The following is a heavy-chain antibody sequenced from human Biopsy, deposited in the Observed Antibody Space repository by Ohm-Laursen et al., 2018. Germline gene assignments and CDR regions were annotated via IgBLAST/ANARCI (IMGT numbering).Heavy chain of an antibody. CDR3: ARETPIGIPFNWLDS. V-gene: IGHV6-1*01. Sequence: STQTLTLTCAISGDLVSSNDAAWNWIRQSPSRGLEWLGRTYYRTKWYNDYALFVKGRITISAETSKNQVSLQLTSVTPEDTAVYYCARETPIGIPFNWLDSWGQGALVTVSS. CDR2: TYYRTKWYN. J-gene: IGHJ5*01. D-gene: IGHD5-18*01. CDR1: GDLVSSNDAA.